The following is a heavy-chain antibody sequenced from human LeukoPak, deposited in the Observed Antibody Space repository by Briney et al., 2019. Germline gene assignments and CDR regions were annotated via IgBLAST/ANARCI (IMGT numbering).Heavy chain of an antibody. Sequence: SQTLSLTCTVSGGSISSGGYYWSWIRQPPGKGLEWIGYIYHSGSTYYNPSLKSRVTISVDRSKNQFSLKLSSVTAADTGVYYCARQPRYTPKVDYWGQGTLVTVSS. CDR1: GGSISSGGYY. J-gene: IGHJ4*02. CDR3: ARQPRYTPKVDY. CDR2: IYHSGST. D-gene: IGHD1-1*01. V-gene: IGHV4-30-2*01.